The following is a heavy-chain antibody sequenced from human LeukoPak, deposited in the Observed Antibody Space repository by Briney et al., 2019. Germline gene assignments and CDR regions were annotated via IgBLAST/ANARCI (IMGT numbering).Heavy chain of an antibody. Sequence: HPGGSLRLSCEASGFTVSSDYMNWVRQAPGKGLEWVSVIYRGGNTYYADSVKGRFTISRDNSKNTLYLQMNSLRAEDTAVYYCARDTYDILTGYYKWAFDIWGQGTMVTVSS. D-gene: IGHD3-9*01. J-gene: IGHJ3*02. CDR3: ARDTYDILTGYYKWAFDI. CDR2: IYRGGNT. CDR1: GFTVSSDY. V-gene: IGHV3-66*01.